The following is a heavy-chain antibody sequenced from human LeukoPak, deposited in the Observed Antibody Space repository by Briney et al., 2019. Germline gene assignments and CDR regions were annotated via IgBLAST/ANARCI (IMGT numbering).Heavy chain of an antibody. Sequence: GGSLRLSCVASGFSFSTYGMHWVRQAPGKGLEWVAFIRNDGSNEYYADSVKGRFTISRDNSKNTLYLQMNSLRAEDTAVYYCARGPTAMEYYFDYWGQGTLVTVSS. V-gene: IGHV3-30*02. J-gene: IGHJ4*02. CDR3: ARGPTAMEYYFDY. D-gene: IGHD5-18*01. CDR1: GFSFSTYG. CDR2: IRNDGSNE.